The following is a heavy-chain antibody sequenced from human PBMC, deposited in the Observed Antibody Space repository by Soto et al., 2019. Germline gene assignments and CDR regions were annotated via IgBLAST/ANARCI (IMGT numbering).Heavy chain of an antibody. CDR2: IIPLSGTV. J-gene: IGHJ4*02. CDR3: ARVRVIRGVIPSHFGL. D-gene: IGHD3-10*01. V-gene: IGHV1-69*06. CDR1: GGTFNSYG. Sequence: QAHLAQSGAEVKKPGSSVTVSCKASGGTFNSYGISWVRQAPGQGLDWMGVIIPLSGTVNYAQKFQGRVSITADKSTSTAYMDRNSLRSDDTAVHYCARVRVIRGVIPSHFGLWGQGTQVTVSS.